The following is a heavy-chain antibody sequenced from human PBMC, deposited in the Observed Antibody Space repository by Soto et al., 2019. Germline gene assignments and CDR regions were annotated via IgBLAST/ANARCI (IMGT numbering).Heavy chain of an antibody. J-gene: IGHJ4*02. CDR3: ARGRVRYYDSSIDY. D-gene: IGHD3-22*01. CDR1: GGSFSGYY. V-gene: IGHV4-34*01. Sequence: PSETLSLTCAVYGGSFSGYYWSWIRQPPGKGLEWIGEINHSGSTNYNPSLKSRVTISVDTSKNQFSLKLSSVTAADTAVYYCARGRVRYYDSSIDYWGQGTLVTVSS. CDR2: INHSGST.